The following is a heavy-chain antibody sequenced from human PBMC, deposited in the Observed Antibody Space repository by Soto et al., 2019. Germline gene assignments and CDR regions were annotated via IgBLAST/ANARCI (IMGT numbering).Heavy chain of an antibody. CDR2: TKHKVSSYAT. D-gene: IGHD3-10*02. J-gene: IGHJ4*02. CDR3: VAYLRYYVH. Sequence: EVQLVESGGGLVQPGGSLRLSCAVSGFTLSDHFMDWVHQAPGKGLEWVGRTKHKVSSYATEYAASVKGRFTISRDDSYNALDLQMSSLRTEDTAVYYCVAYLRYYVHWGQGTLVTVSS. CDR1: GFTLSDHF. V-gene: IGHV3-72*01.